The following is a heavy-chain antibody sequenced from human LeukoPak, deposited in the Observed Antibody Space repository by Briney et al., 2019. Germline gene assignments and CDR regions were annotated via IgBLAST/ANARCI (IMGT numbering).Heavy chain of an antibody. J-gene: IGHJ4*02. CDR2: ISYDGSNK. V-gene: IGHV3-30-3*01. Sequence: GGSLRLSCAASGFTFSNYAMHWVRQAPGKGLEWMAVISYDGSNKYYADSVKGRFTISRDNSKNTVYLQMNSLRAEDTAVYHCARGPDIVVAPPGLPLAPDYWGQGTLVTVSS. CDR1: GFTFSNYA. D-gene: IGHD2-2*02. CDR3: ARGPDIVVAPPGLPLAPDY.